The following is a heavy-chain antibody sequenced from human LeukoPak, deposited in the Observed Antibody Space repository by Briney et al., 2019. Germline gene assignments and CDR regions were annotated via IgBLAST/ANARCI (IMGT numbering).Heavy chain of an antibody. D-gene: IGHD2-2*01. V-gene: IGHV1-69*02. CDR1: VGTFSSYT. J-gene: IGHJ4*02. Sequence: SVKVSCNASVGTFSSYTIRWVRQAPVQGLDWTGRIIPTLGIANYAQKFQGRVTITADKSTSTAYMELSSLRSEDTAVYYCARGIGYCSSTSCHDYWGQGTLVTVSS. CDR3: ARGIGYCSSTSCHDY. CDR2: IIPTLGIA.